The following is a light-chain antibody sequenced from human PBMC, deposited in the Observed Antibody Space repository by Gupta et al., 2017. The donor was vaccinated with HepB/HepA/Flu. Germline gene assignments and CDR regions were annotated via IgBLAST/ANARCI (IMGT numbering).Light chain of an antibody. J-gene: IGLJ2*01. CDR2: DVS. CDR1: SSDVGGYEY. V-gene: IGLV2-14*03. CDR3: SSYTSRSTLV. Sequence: QSALTQPASVSGSPGQSITISCTGTSSDVGGYEYVSWYQQHPGKAPKLVIYDVSNRPSGVSNRFSGSKSGTTASLTISGLQAEDEADYYCSSYTSRSTLVFGGGTKVTVL.